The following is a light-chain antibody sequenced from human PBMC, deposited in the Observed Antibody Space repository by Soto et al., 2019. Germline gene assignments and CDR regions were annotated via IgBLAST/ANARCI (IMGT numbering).Light chain of an antibody. CDR3: QQRQYWPPIT. CDR1: LSVSNY. V-gene: IGKV3-11*01. Sequence: VVTQSPPTLSLSPGERATLSCRTSLSVSNYLAWYQQKPGQAPRLLIYDASNRATGIPARFTGSGSGTDFNLTISTIEPEDVAVYYCQQRQYWPPITFGQGTRLEIK. J-gene: IGKJ5*01. CDR2: DAS.